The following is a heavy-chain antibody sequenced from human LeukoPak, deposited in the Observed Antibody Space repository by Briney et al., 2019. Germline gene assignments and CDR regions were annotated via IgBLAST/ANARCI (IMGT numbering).Heavy chain of an antibody. V-gene: IGHV4-4*07. J-gene: IGHJ5*02. Sequence: SETLSLTCTVSGGSISSYYWSWIRQPAGKGLEWIGRIYTSGSTNYNPSLKSRATMSVDTSKNQFSLKLSSVTAADTAVYYCARDKFRSASDYSSGWNWFDPWGQGTLVTVSS. CDR3: ARDKFRSASDYSSGWNWFDP. CDR2: IYTSGST. CDR1: GGSISSYY. D-gene: IGHD6-19*01.